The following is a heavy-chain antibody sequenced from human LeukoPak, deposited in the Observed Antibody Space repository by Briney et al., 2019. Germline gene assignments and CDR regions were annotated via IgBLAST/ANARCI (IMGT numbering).Heavy chain of an antibody. J-gene: IGHJ4*02. D-gene: IGHD5-12*01. CDR1: GFTFSDYW. V-gene: IGHV3-74*01. CDR2: IISDGSSV. CDR3: TRDSPRDSGYDYGDY. Sequence: PGGSLRLSCIASGFTFSDYWMHWVRQAPGKGPVWVSRIISDGSSVSYVDSVKGRFIMSRDNAKNTLYLQMNSLRVEDTAVYYCTRDSPRDSGYDYGDYWGQGTLVTVSS.